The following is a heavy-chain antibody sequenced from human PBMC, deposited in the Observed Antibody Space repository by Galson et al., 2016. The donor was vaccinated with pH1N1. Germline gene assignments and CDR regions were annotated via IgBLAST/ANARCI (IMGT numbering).Heavy chain of an antibody. CDR2: IWYDGSNK. Sequence: SLRLSCAVSGFTFSSYAMNWVRQAPGKGLEWVAVIWYDGSNKYYADSVKGRFTISRDNSKNTLYLQMNSLRDEDTAVYYCARADYGDYVGYFDLWGRGTLVTVSS. J-gene: IGHJ2*01. V-gene: IGHV3-33*08. CDR3: ARADYGDYVGYFDL. CDR1: GFTFSSYA. D-gene: IGHD4-17*01.